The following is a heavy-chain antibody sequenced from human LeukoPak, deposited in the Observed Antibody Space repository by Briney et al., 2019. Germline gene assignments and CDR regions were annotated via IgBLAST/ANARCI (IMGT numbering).Heavy chain of an antibody. J-gene: IGHJ5*02. V-gene: IGHV4-59*08. CDR3: ARREMATTWFDP. Sequence: SETLSLTCTVSGGSISSYYWSWIRQPPGKGLEWIGYIYYSGSTNYNPSLKSRVTISVDTSKNQFSLKLSSVTAADTAVYYCARREMATTWFDPWGQGTLVTVSS. D-gene: IGHD5-24*01. CDR1: GGSISSYY. CDR2: IYYSGST.